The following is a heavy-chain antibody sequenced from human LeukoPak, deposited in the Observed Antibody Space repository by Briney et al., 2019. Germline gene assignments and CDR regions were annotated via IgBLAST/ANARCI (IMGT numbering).Heavy chain of an antibody. CDR3: ARGGQRGSYFLGWYYFDY. D-gene: IGHD1-26*01. V-gene: IGHV3-7*01. J-gene: IGHJ4*02. CDR2: IKQDGSEK. Sequence: GGSLRLSCTASGFTFSNAWMSWVRQAPGKGLEWVANIKQDGSEKYYVDSVKGRFTISRDNSKNTLYLQMNSLRAEDTAVYYCARGGQRGSYFLGWYYFDYWGQGTLVTVSS. CDR1: GFTFSNAW.